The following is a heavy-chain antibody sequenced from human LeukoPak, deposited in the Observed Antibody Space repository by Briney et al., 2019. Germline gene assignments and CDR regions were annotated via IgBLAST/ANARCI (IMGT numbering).Heavy chain of an antibody. CDR3: ARDGTYYDSSGSVDY. V-gene: IGHV1-2*02. D-gene: IGHD3-22*01. Sequence: ASVKVSCKASGYTFTGYYMHWVRQAPGQGLEWMGWINPNSGGTNYAQKFQGRVTMTRDTSISTAYMELSRLRSDDTAVYYCARDGTYYDSSGSVDYWGQGTLVTVSS. J-gene: IGHJ4*02. CDR2: INPNSGGT. CDR1: GYTFTGYY.